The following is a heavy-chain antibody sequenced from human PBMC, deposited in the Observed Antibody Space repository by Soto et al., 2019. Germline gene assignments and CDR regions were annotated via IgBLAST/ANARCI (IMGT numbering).Heavy chain of an antibody. CDR1: GDTFSRYT. CDR2: TIPMLGMA. CDR3: ATSYGSWSENFDY. V-gene: IGHV1-69*02. J-gene: IGHJ4*02. Sequence: QVQLVQSGAEVKKPGSSVKVSCTASGDTFSRYTISWVRQVPGQGPEWMGRTIPMLGMADYAQKFQGRVTINADKSTSTAYMVLRGLRSEDTAIYYCATSYGSWSENFDYWGQGTLVTVSS. D-gene: IGHD3-10*01.